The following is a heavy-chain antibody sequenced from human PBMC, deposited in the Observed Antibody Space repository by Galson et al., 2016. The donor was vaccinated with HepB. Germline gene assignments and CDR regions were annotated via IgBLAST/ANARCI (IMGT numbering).Heavy chain of an antibody. CDR1: GFTFSTYG. CDR3: ARGFAVPGRIDY. J-gene: IGHJ4*02. V-gene: IGHV3-33*01. Sequence: SLRLSCAASGFTFSTYGIHWVRQAPGKGLEWVAVIWYDGSNKYYGDSVKGRFTISRDNSKNTVYLQMNSLRAKDTAVYYCARGFAVPGRIDYWGQGTLVTVSS. D-gene: IGHD2-2*01. CDR2: IWYDGSNK.